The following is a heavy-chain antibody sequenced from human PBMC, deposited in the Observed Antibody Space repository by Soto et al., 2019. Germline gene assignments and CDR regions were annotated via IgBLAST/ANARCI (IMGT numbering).Heavy chain of an antibody. CDR3: ARDFYPLAYYFDY. J-gene: IGHJ4*02. V-gene: IGHV1-18*01. CDR2: ISGNDGKT. Sequence: ASVKVSCKASGYRFTNHGISWVRQAPGQGLEWMGWISGNDGKTKYARKFQGRVTMTTDTSTSTAYMEMNSLRHDDTTVYYCARDFYPLAYYFDYWGQGTLVTVSS. CDR1: GYRFTNHG.